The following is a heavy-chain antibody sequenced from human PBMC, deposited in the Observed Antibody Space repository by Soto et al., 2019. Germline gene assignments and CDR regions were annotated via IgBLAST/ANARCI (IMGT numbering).Heavy chain of an antibody. CDR3: ATYYYDSSGYPPGNWFDP. J-gene: IGHJ5*02. Sequence: PSETLSLTCTVSGGSISSYYWSWIRQPPGKGLEWIGYIYYSGSTNYNPSLKSRVTISVDTSKNQFSLKLSSVTAADTAVYYCATYYYDSSGYPPGNWFDPWGQGTLVTVSS. D-gene: IGHD3-22*01. V-gene: IGHV4-59*01. CDR1: GGSISSYY. CDR2: IYYSGST.